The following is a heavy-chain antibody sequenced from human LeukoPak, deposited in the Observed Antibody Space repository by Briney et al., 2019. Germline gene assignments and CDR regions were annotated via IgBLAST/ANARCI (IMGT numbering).Heavy chain of an antibody. CDR2: SIPIFGTE. CDR1: GGTFSSYA. V-gene: IGHV1-69*06. D-gene: IGHD4-11*01. CDR3: ARASKTSPPDYSNFNWFDP. Sequence: SVNVSCKASGGTFSSYAISWVRQAPGQGRDGVGGSIPIFGTENYAQKFKGRVTITADKSTSTAYMELSSLRSEDTAVYYCARASKTSPPDYSNFNWFDPWGQGTLVTVSS. J-gene: IGHJ5*02.